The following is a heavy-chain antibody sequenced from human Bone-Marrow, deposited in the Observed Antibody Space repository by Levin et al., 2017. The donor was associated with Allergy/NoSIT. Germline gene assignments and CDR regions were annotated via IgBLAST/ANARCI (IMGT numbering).Heavy chain of an antibody. J-gene: IGHJ4*02. CDR3: AREDNWNYDY. CDR2: RRGRGGRK. Sequence: AASGFTFSRYAMAWVRQAPGQGREGGRGRRGRGGRKGEEEGGKVRFTISRDNSKNIMYLQMNSLRVEDTALYYCAREDNWNYDYWGQGTLVTVSS. V-gene: IGHV3-23*01. D-gene: IGHD1-7*01. CDR1: GFTFSRYA.